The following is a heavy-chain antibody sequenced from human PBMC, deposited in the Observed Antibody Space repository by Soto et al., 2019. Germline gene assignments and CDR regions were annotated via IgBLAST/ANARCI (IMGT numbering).Heavy chain of an antibody. D-gene: IGHD3-10*01. J-gene: IGHJ4*02. CDR3: ASSRFDYYGSGSYPYPGLDY. Sequence: GASVKVSCKASGGTFSSYAISWVRQAPGQGLEWMEGIIPIFGTANYAQKFQGRVTITADESTSTAYMELSSLRSEDTAVYYCASSRFDYYGSGSYPYPGLDYWGQGTLVTVSS. V-gene: IGHV1-69*13. CDR2: IIPIFGTA. CDR1: GGTFSSYA.